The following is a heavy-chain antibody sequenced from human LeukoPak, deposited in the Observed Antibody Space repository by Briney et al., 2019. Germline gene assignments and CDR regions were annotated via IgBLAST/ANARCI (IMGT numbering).Heavy chain of an antibody. J-gene: IGHJ4*02. Sequence: GGSLRLPCAASGFTFSSYGMHWVRQAPGKGLEWVAVIWYDGSNKYYADSVKGRFTISRDNSENTLYLQMNSLRAEDTAVYYCAGAVAGPGGDYWGQGTLVTVSS. CDR3: AGAVAGPGGDY. CDR2: IWYDGSNK. V-gene: IGHV3-33*01. D-gene: IGHD6-19*01. CDR1: GFTFSSYG.